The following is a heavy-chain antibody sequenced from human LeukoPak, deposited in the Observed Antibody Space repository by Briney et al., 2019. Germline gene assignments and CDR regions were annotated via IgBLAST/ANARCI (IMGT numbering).Heavy chain of an antibody. J-gene: IGHJ4*02. CDR1: GFTFSSYG. CDR2: IRYDGTNK. Sequence: GGSLRLSCAASGFTFSSYGMQWVRQAPGKGLEWVAFIRYDGTNKYYADSVKGRFTISRDNSKDTLYLQMNSLRADDTAVYYCAKDARFGELFVFDYWGQGTLVTVSS. V-gene: IGHV3-30*02. D-gene: IGHD3-10*01. CDR3: AKDARFGELFVFDY.